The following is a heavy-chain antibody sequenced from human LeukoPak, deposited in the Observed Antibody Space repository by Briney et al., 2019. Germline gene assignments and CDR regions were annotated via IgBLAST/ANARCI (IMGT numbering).Heavy chain of an antibody. J-gene: IGHJ3*01. V-gene: IGHV4-4*09. CDR1: GGSVSSYY. Sequence: SETLSLTCTVSGGSVSSYYWSWIWQPAGKGLGWIVYIYTSGSTNYNPSLKSRVTISVDTPKNQFSLRVSAVTVADTAVYYCARLEVWGAFDLWGQGTMVTVSS. CDR3: ARLEVWGAFDL. CDR2: IYTSGST. D-gene: IGHD1-1*01.